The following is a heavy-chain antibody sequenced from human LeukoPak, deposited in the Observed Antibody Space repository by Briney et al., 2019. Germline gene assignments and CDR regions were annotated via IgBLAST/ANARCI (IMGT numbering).Heavy chain of an antibody. CDR1: GGSISSYY. Sequence: SETLSLTCTVSGGSISSYYWSWIRQPAGKGLEWIGRIYTSGSTNYNPSLKSRVTISVDTSKNQFSLKLSSVTAADTAVYYCARVVAMVFYYGMDVWGQGTTVTVSS. J-gene: IGHJ6*02. CDR2: IYTSGST. V-gene: IGHV4-4*07. CDR3: ARVVAMVFYYGMDV. D-gene: IGHD5-18*01.